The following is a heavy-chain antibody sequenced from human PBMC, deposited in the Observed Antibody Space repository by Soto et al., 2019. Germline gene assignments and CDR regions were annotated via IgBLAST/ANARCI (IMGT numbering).Heavy chain of an antibody. J-gene: IGHJ4*02. CDR2: ISSSGSSGSTL. Sequence: QVQLVESGGGLVKPGGSLRLSGAASGFTFSDYYMSWIRQAPGKGLEWVSYISSSGSSGSTLYYADSVKGRFTISRDNAKNSLYLQMNSLRAEDTAVYYCARDLGYYDSSGYFDYWGQGTLVTVSS. D-gene: IGHD3-22*01. CDR3: ARDLGYYDSSGYFDY. CDR1: GFTFSDYY. V-gene: IGHV3-11*01.